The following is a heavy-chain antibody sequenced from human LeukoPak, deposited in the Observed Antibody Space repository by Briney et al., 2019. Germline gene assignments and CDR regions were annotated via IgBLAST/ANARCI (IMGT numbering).Heavy chain of an antibody. CDR1: GYSISSGYY. CDR3: ARAPATVNKDAFDI. CDR2: IYYSGST. V-gene: IGHV4-38-2*02. J-gene: IGHJ3*02. D-gene: IGHD4-17*01. Sequence: SETLSLTCTVSGYSISSGYYWGWIRQPPGKGLEWIGSIYYSGSTYYNPSLKSRVTISVDTSKNQFSLKLSSVTAADTAVYYCARAPATVNKDAFDIWGQGTMVTVSS.